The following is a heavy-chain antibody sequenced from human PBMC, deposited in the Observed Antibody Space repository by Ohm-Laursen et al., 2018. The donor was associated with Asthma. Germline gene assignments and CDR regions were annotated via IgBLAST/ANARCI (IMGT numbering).Heavy chain of an antibody. Sequence: SLRLSCAASGFTFSSYAMSWVRQAPGKGLEWVSAISGSGGSTYYADSVKGRFTISRDNSKNTLYLQMNSLRAEDTAVYYCAKDVMYSSSWSTNPRNWYFDLWGRGTLVTVSS. D-gene: IGHD6-13*01. CDR3: AKDVMYSSSWSTNPRNWYFDL. V-gene: IGHV3-23*01. CDR1: GFTFSSYA. CDR2: ISGSGGST. J-gene: IGHJ2*01.